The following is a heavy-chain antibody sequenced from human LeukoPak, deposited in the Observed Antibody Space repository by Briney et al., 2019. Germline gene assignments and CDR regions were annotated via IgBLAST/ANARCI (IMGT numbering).Heavy chain of an antibody. Sequence: NPSQTLSLTCTVSGGSISSGDYYWSWIRQPPGKGLEWIGYIYYSGSTYYNPSLKSRVTISVDTSKNQFSLKLSSVTAADTAVYYCARYVDTAMVFDYWGQGTLVTVSS. J-gene: IGHJ4*02. V-gene: IGHV4-30-4*01. CDR3: ARYVDTAMVFDY. D-gene: IGHD5-18*01. CDR1: GGSISSGDYY. CDR2: IYYSGST.